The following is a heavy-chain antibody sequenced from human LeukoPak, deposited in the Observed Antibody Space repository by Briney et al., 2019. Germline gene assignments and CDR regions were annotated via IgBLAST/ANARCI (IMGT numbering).Heavy chain of an antibody. CDR3: ARVGDVGPFDY. J-gene: IGHJ4*02. V-gene: IGHV3-64*01. CDR1: GFTFSSYA. CDR2: MSRNGGTT. Sequence: GGSLRLSCAASGFTFSSYAMHWVRQAPGKGLEYVSAMSRNGGTTDYANSVKGRFTISRDNSKNTLYLQMGSLRAEDMAVYYCARVGDVGPFDYWGQGTLVTVSS. D-gene: IGHD1-26*01.